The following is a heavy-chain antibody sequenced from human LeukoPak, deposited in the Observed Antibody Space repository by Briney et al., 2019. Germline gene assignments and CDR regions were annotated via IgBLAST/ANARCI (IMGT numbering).Heavy chain of an antibody. CDR2: INHSGST. D-gene: IGHD5-24*01. J-gene: IGHJ4*02. CDR3: AREMATTRFDY. V-gene: IGHV4-34*01. CDR1: GGSISSYY. Sequence: SETLSLTCTVSGGSISSYYWSWIRQPPGKGLEWIGEINHSGSTNYNPSLKSRVTISVDTSKNQFSLKLSSVTAADTAVYYCAREMATTRFDYWGQGTLVTVSS.